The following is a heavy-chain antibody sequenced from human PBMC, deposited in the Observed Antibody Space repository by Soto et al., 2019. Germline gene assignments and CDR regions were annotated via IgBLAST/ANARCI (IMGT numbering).Heavy chain of an antibody. Sequence: EVQVVESGGGLVQPGGSLRLSCAASGFPFNSFWMTWVRQAPGKGLEWVASIKEDGSEKYYVDSVKGRFTISRDNAKNSVYLQMNSLRAEDMAVYYCAKRAPRFACMDVWGQGTTVTVSS. CDR1: GFPFNSFW. CDR2: IKEDGSEK. CDR3: AKRAPRFACMDV. J-gene: IGHJ6*02. V-gene: IGHV3-7*02. D-gene: IGHD3-16*01.